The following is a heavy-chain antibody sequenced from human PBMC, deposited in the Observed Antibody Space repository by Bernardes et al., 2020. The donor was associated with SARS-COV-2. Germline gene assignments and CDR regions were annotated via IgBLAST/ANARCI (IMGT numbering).Heavy chain of an antibody. CDR2: ISGSGGST. CDR3: ANHYCSSTSCEFFDY. V-gene: IGHV3-23*01. Sequence: GSLRLSCAASGFTFSSYAMSWVRQAPGKGLEWVSAISGSGGSTYYADSVKGRFTISRDNSKNTLYLQMNSLRAEDTAVYYCANHYCSSTSCEFFDYWGQGTLVTVSS. CDR1: GFTFSSYA. D-gene: IGHD2-2*01. J-gene: IGHJ4*02.